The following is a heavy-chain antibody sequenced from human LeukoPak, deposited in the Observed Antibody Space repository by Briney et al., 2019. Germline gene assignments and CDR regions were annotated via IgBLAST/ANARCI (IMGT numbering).Heavy chain of an antibody. J-gene: IGHJ4*02. V-gene: IGHV3-23*01. CDR3: AQRQGHAFDN. Sequence: PGGSLRLSCAASGFTFSGYAMTWVRQGPGKGLEWVSYISASGDGTYYADSVKSRFTLSRDNSKSTLYLQMNSLRAEDTAVYYCAQRQGHAFDNWGQGTLVTVSS. CDR2: ISASGDGT. CDR1: GFTFSGYA.